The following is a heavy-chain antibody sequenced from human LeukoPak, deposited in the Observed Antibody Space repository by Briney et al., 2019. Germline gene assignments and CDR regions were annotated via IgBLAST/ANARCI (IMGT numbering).Heavy chain of an antibody. CDR2: IYTSGST. V-gene: IGHV4-61*02. J-gene: IGHJ3*02. CDR1: GGSISSGSYY. D-gene: IGHD3-22*01. CDR3: ASERGGEYYYDSSGRTRDAFDI. Sequence: PSQTLSLTCTVSGGSISSGSYYWSWIRQPAGKGLEWIGRIYTSGSTNYNPSLKSRVTISVDTSKNQFSLKLSSVTAADTAVYYCASERGGEYYYDSSGRTRDAFDIWGQGTMVTVSS.